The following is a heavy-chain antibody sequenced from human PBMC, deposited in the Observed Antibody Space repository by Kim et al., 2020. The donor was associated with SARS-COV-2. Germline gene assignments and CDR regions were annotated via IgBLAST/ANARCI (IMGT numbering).Heavy chain of an antibody. CDR1: GYTFTNYA. V-gene: IGHV1-3*01. CDR3: ARGAPAADYS. J-gene: IGHJ4*02. Sequence: ASVKVSCKASGYTFTNYAMHWVRQAPGQRLEYMGWINAGNGNTKYSQKFQDRVTITRDTPASTAYMELSSLRSEDTAVYYCARGAPAADYSWGQGTLVTVSS. D-gene: IGHD2-2*01. CDR2: INAGNGNT.